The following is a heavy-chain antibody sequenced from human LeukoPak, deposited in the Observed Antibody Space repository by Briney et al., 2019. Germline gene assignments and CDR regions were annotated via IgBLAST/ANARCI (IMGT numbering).Heavy chain of an antibody. D-gene: IGHD2-21*01. CDR1: GGTFSSYA. V-gene: IGHV1-69*13. CDR2: IIPIFGTA. CDR3: ARVGGDRGLYYYYGMDV. J-gene: IGHJ6*02. Sequence: ASVKFSCKASGGTFSSYAISWVRKAPGQGLEWMGGIIPIFGTANYAQKFQGRVTITADESTSTAYMELSSLRSEDTAVYYCARVGGDRGLYYYYGMDVWGQGTTVTVSS.